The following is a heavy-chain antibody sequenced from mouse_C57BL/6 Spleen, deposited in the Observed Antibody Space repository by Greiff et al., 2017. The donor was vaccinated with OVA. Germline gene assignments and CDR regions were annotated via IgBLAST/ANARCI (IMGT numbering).Heavy chain of an antibody. V-gene: IGHV1-61*01. CDR1: GYTFTSYW. D-gene: IGHD1-1*01. Sequence: QVQLQQPGAELVRPGSSVKLSCKASGYTFTSYWMDWVKQRPGQGLEWIGNIYPSDSATHYNQKFKDKATLTVDKSSSTAYMQLSSLTSEDSAVYYCASYYGSSYGFAYWGQGTLVTVSA. CDR3: ASYYGSSYGFAY. CDR2: IYPSDSAT. J-gene: IGHJ3*01.